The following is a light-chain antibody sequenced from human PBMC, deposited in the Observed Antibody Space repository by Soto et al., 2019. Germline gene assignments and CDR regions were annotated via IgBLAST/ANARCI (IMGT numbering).Light chain of an antibody. V-gene: IGKV1-39*01. CDR3: QQSYSAPPT. CDR2: GAS. CDR1: QSISSY. J-gene: IGKJ2*01. Sequence: DIQMTQSPSSLSASVGDRVTITCRASQSISSYLNWYQQKPGKAPKLLIYGASSLQSRVPSRFSGSGSGTDFTLTISSLQPEDFATYYCQQSYSAPPTFGQGTKLKIK.